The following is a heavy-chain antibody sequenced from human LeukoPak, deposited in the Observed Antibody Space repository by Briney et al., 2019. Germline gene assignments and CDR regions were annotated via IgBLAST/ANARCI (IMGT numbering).Heavy chain of an antibody. CDR1: GYTLTELS. CDR3: AQRSYYDSRVFRD. D-gene: IGHD3-22*01. CDR2: FDPEDGET. V-gene: IGHV1-24*01. J-gene: IGHJ4*02. Sequence: ASVKVSCKVSGYTLTELSMHWVRQAPGKGLEWMGGFDPEDGETIYAQEFQGRVTMTEDTSTDTAYMELSSLRSEDTAVYYCAQRSYYDSRVFRDWGQGTLATVSS.